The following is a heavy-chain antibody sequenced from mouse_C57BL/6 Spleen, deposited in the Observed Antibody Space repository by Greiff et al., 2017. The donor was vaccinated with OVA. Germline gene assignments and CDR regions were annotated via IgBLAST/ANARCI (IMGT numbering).Heavy chain of an antibody. Sequence: VQLQQSGPELVKPGASVKISCKASGYAFSSSWMNWVKQRPGKGLEWIGRIYPGDGDTTYNGKFKGKATLTADKSSSTAYMQLSSLTSEDSAVYFCARNYGNFPWFAYWGQGTLVTVSA. V-gene: IGHV1-82*01. J-gene: IGHJ3*01. CDR3: ARNYGNFPWFAY. D-gene: IGHD2-1*01. CDR2: IYPGDGDT. CDR1: GYAFSSSW.